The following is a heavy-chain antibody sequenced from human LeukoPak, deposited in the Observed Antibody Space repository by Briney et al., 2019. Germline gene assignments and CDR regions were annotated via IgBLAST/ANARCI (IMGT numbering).Heavy chain of an antibody. CDR1: GCTFSSYA. CDR3: AREDTAMATSDY. J-gene: IGHJ4*02. CDR2: IIPTLGIA. V-gene: IGHV1-69*04. D-gene: IGHD5-18*01. Sequence: GSSVKVSCKASGCTFSSYAISWVRQAPGQGLEWMGRIIPTLGIANYAQKFQGRVTITADKSTSTAYMELSSLRSEDTAVYYCAREDTAMATSDYWGQGTLVTVSS.